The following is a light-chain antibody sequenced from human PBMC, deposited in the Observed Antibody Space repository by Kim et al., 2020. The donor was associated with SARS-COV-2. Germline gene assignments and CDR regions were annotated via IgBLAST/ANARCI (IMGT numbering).Light chain of an antibody. V-gene: IGLV3-1*01. Sequence: VSVSPGQTASITCSGHELRNKYVCWYQQRPGQSPILVIYQNTRRPSGIPQRFSGSNSGDIATLTISRTQAMDEADYYCQAWDRTVVFGGGTQLTVL. CDR3: QAWDRTVV. CDR1: ELRNKY. J-gene: IGLJ3*02. CDR2: QNT.